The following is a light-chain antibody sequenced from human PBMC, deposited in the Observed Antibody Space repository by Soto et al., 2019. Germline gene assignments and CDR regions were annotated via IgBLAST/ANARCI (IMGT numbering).Light chain of an antibody. V-gene: IGLV2-8*01. CDR1: SSDVGGYNY. J-gene: IGLJ3*02. CDR3: CSYAGSNNWV. Sequence: QSALTQPPSASGSPGQSVTISCTGTSSDVGGYNYVSWYQQHPGKAPKLMIYEVSKRTSGVPDRFSGSKSDNTASLTVSGRQAEDEADYYCCSYAGSNNWVFGGGTKLTVL. CDR2: EVS.